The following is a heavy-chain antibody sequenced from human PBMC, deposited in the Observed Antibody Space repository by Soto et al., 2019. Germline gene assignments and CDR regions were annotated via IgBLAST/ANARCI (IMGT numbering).Heavy chain of an antibody. D-gene: IGHD3-3*01. CDR3: ARDNYDFWSGRTLYGMDV. V-gene: IGHV3-48*02. Sequence: PGGSLRLSCAASGFTFSSYSMNWVRQAPGKGLEWVSYISSSSSTIYYADSVKGRFTISRDNAKNSLYLQMNSLRDEDTAVYYCARDNYDFWSGRTLYGMDVWGQGTTVTVSS. J-gene: IGHJ6*02. CDR2: ISSSSSTI. CDR1: GFTFSSYS.